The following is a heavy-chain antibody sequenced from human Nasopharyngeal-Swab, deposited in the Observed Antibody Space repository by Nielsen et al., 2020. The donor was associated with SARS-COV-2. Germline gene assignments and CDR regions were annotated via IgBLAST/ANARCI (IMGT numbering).Heavy chain of an antibody. CDR2: ISSSGTKD. J-gene: IGHJ4*02. CDR3: AGQYSCGYYFDY. Sequence: WIRQPPGKGLEWIAFISSSGTKDQYTSSVRGRFTISRDNNKNSAYLHMNSMTADAAAFYYWAGQYSCGYYFDYWGQGTLVTVSS. V-gene: IGHV3-11*01. D-gene: IGHD2-21*01.